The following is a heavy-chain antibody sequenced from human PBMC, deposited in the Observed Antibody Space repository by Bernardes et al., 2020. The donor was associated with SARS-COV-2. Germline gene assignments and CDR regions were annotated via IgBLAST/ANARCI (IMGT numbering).Heavy chain of an antibody. J-gene: IGHJ4*02. D-gene: IGHD6-13*01. Sequence: GGSLRLSCEASGFSLRDFAVSWVRQAPGKGLEWVSDISGGGNTDYADLVKGRFTVSRDTTKNIMYLQMNSLRVEDTAVYYCAKDIDEAVGYYFDFWGQGTLVTVSS. V-gene: IGHV3-23*01. CDR2: ISGGGNT. CDR1: GFSLRDFA. CDR3: AKDIDEAVGYYFDF.